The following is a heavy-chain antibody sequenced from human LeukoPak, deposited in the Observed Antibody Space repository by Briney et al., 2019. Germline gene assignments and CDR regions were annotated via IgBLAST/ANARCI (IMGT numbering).Heavy chain of an antibody. CDR1: GFTFSSYW. J-gene: IGHJ4*02. CDR3: ARLYDGSAYHADHFDY. CDR2: ISSSSSYI. Sequence: PGGSLRLSCAASGFTFSSYWMHWVRQAPGKGLEWVSSISSSSSYIYYADSVKGRFTISRDNAKNSLYLQMNSLRAEDTAVYYCARLYDGSAYHADHFDYWGQGTLVIVSS. D-gene: IGHD3-22*01. V-gene: IGHV3-21*01.